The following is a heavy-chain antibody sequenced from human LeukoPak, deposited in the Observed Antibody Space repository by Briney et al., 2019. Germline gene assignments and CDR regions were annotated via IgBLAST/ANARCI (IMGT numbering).Heavy chain of an antibody. J-gene: IGHJ6*02. Sequence: PGRSLRLSCAASGFTFSSYGMHWVRQAPGKGLEWVAVIWYDGSNKYYADSVKGRFTISRDNSKNTLYLQMNSLRAEDTAVYYCARVDILRYSGDYYYYGMDVWGQGTTVTVSS. D-gene: IGHD3-9*01. CDR3: ARVDILRYSGDYYYYGMDV. CDR2: IWYDGSNK. V-gene: IGHV3-33*01. CDR1: GFTFSSYG.